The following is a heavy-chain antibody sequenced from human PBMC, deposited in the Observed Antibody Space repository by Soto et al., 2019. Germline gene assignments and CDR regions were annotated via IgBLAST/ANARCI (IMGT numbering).Heavy chain of an antibody. CDR3: ASDRGGVCRS. CDR2: IYYSGST. V-gene: IGHV4-30-4*01. CDR1: GGSISSGDYY. Sequence: QVQLQESGPGLVKPSQTLSLTCTVSGGSISSGDYYWSWIRQPPGKGLEWIGYIYYSGSTYSNPSLNSRVTIPVATSKTQFPLKLRSVTAADTAVYSCASDRGGVCRSWGQGTLVTVSS. D-gene: IGHD2-8*01. J-gene: IGHJ5*02.